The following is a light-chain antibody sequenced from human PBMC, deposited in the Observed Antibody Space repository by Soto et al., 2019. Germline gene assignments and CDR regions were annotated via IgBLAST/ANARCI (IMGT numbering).Light chain of an antibody. Sequence: DIQMTQSPSSLSASVGDRVTITCRASQSISSYLNWYQQKPGKAPKLLIYAASSLQSGVPSRFSGSGSGTDFTLTISSLLPEDSATYYCQQSYSTPYTFGQGTMLEIK. V-gene: IGKV1-39*01. CDR1: QSISSY. CDR2: AAS. CDR3: QQSYSTPYT. J-gene: IGKJ2*01.